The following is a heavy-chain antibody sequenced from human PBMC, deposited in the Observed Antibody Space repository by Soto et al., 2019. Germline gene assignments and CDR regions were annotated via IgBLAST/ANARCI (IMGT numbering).Heavy chain of an antibody. Sequence: ASVKVSCKASGYTFTGYYVHWVRQAPGQGLEWMGWINPNSGGTNYAQKFQGRVTMTRDTSISTAYMELSRLRSDDTAVYYCARDRSHYYDSSGYYGYWFDPWGQGTLVTVSS. CDR1: GYTFTGYY. CDR3: ARDRSHYYDSSGYYGYWFDP. J-gene: IGHJ5*02. CDR2: INPNSGGT. D-gene: IGHD3-22*01. V-gene: IGHV1-2*02.